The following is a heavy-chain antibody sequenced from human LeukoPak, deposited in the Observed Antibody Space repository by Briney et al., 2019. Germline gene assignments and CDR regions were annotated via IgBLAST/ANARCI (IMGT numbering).Heavy chain of an antibody. D-gene: IGHD6-13*01. CDR2: ISSDGNTQ. J-gene: IGHJ4*02. Sequence: PGGSLRLSCAASGFTFSSYAMHWVRQAPGKGLEWAAVISSDGNTQYYADSVEGRFTISRDNSKNTLYLQMNSLRAEDTAVYYCAKVGIAAAGPPFDYWGQGTLVTVSS. CDR3: AKVGIAAAGPPFDY. V-gene: IGHV3-30-3*01. CDR1: GFTFSSYA.